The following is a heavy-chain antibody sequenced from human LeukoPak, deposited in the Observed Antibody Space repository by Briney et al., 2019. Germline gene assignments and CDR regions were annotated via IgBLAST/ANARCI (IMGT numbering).Heavy chain of an antibody. D-gene: IGHD1-14*01. CDR1: GYTFTSYT. CDR3: ARERGIRDAFDF. J-gene: IGHJ3*01. CDR2: ISVGNGDS. Sequence: GASVKVSCKASGYTFTSYTIHWVGQAPGQSLEWMGWISVGNGDSKCSQEFQGRVTLTRDTSATTAYLEVSSLRPEDMAVYYCARERGIRDAFDFWGQGTMVTVSS. V-gene: IGHV1-3*03.